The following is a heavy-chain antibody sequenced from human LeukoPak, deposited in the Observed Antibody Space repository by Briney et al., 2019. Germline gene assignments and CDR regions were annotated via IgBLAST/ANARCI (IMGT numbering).Heavy chain of an antibody. J-gene: IGHJ5*02. V-gene: IGHV1-2*02. CDR2: INPNSGGT. CDR1: GYTFTGYY. Sequence: ASVKVSCKASGYTFTGYYMHWVRQAPGQGLEWMGWINPNSGGTNYAQKFQGRVTMTRDTSISTAYMELSRLRSDDTAVYYCARGAYGAAAGMSRFDPRGQGTLVTVSS. CDR3: ARGAYGAAAGMSRFDP. D-gene: IGHD6-13*01.